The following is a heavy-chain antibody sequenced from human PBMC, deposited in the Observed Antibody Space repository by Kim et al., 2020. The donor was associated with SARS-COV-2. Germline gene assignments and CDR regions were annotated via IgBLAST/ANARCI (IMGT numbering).Heavy chain of an antibody. D-gene: IGHD5-18*01. CDR1: GFTFSSYA. V-gene: IGHV3-23*01. CDR3: AKDSHGYDY. Sequence: GGSLRLSCAASGFTFSSYAMSWVRQAPGKGLEWVSAITGNGGNTYYADSVKGRFTISRDNSKNTLYLQMNSLRAEDTAVYYCAKDSHGYDYSGQGTPVTVSS. J-gene: IGHJ4*02. CDR2: ITGNGGNT.